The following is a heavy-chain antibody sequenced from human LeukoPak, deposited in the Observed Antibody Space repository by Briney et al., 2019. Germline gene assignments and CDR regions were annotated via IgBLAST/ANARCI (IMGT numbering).Heavy chain of an antibody. CDR1: GFTFSSYD. J-gene: IGHJ6*02. Sequence: GRSLRLSCAASGFTFSSYDMHWVRQATGKGLEWVSAIGTAGDTYYPGSVKGRFTISRENAKNSLYLQMNSLRAGDTAVYYCAREKGYRSSGWYEGSGMDVWGQGTTVTVSS. V-gene: IGHV3-13*01. CDR2: IGTAGDT. CDR3: AREKGYRSSGWYEGSGMDV. D-gene: IGHD6-19*01.